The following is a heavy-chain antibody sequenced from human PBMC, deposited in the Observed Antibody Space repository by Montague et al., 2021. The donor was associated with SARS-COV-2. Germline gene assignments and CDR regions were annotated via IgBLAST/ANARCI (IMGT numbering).Heavy chain of an antibody. D-gene: IGHD3/OR15-3a*01. V-gene: IGHV4-39*01. CDR1: GDSISSSNYQ. J-gene: IGHJ4*02. CDR2: ISHSGSA. Sequence: SETLSLTCNVSGDSISSSNYQWAWFRQPPGKGLQWVGSISHSGSAYYNPSLKIRLTISVDMSKRLFSLDVEAVAVADTAFYYCARQVGDFWTGFYVDSWGQGTLVTVSS. CDR3: ARQVGDFWTGFYVDS.